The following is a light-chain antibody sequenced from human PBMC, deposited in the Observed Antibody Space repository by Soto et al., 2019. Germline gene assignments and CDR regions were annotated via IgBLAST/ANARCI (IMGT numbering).Light chain of an antibody. CDR3: EAWDDSLNGPV. Sequence: QLVLTQPPSASGTPGQKITISCSGSTSDIGSNTVNWYQQVPGTAPKLLIYASNQRPSGVPDRFSGSKSGTSASLAISGLQSEDEADYYCEAWDDSLNGPVFGGGTQLTVL. CDR2: ASN. V-gene: IGLV1-44*01. J-gene: IGLJ3*02. CDR1: TSDIGSNT.